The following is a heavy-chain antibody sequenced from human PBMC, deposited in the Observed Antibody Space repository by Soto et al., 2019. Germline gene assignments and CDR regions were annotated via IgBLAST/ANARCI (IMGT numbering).Heavy chain of an antibody. V-gene: IGHV4-31*11. D-gene: IGHD2-15*01. CDR2: IYYSGST. Sequence: SETLSLTCAVSGGSISSGGYYWSWIRQHPGKGLEWIGYIYYSGSTYYSPSLKSRVTISVDTSKNQFSLKLSSVTAADTAVYYCARHTPAISISDHWGQGTLVTVSS. CDR3: ARHTPAISISDH. CDR1: GGSISSGGYY. J-gene: IGHJ4*02.